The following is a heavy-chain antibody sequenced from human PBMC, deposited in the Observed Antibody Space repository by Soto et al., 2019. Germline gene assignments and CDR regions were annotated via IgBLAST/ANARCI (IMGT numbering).Heavy chain of an antibody. CDR2: ISGSGIST. CDR3: AKEPVGPDWYFDL. Sequence: DVQLLESGGGLVQPGGSLRLSCAASGFTFRSYAMSWVRQAPGKGLEWVSGISGSGISTHYAYSVKGRFTGSRNNSKNTIYLQMNSLRAEDTAVYNCAKEPVGPDWYFDLWGRGTLVTVSS. V-gene: IGHV3-23*01. J-gene: IGHJ2*01. CDR1: GFTFRSYA.